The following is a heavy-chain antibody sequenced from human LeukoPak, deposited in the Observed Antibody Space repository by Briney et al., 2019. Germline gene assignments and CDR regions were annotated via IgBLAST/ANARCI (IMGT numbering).Heavy chain of an antibody. V-gene: IGHV3-7*01. CDR3: ARWRGQQSEFDL. CDR2: KNPDGGQE. J-gene: IGHJ4*02. D-gene: IGHD6-13*01. Sequence: PGGSLRLSCAASGFIFSSYYMSWVRQAPGKGLEWVAHKNPDGGQEPCVDSVKGRFTVSRDNAKNSVFLQMNGLRVEDTAMYYCARWRGQQSEFDLWGQGTLVTVSS. CDR1: GFIFSSYY.